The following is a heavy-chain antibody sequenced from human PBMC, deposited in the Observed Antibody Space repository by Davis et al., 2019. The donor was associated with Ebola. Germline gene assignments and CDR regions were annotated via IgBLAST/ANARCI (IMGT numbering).Heavy chain of an antibody. V-gene: IGHV3-23*01. CDR1: GFTFSDYN. Sequence: GESLKISCAASGFTFSDYNMNWVRQAPGKGLEWVSAITSSGGSTYYGDSVKGRFTISRDNSKNTLYLQMNSLRAEDTAVYYCAKVSGSFGYWGQGTLVTVSS. CDR3: AKVSGSFGY. D-gene: IGHD3-22*01. J-gene: IGHJ4*02. CDR2: ITSSGGST.